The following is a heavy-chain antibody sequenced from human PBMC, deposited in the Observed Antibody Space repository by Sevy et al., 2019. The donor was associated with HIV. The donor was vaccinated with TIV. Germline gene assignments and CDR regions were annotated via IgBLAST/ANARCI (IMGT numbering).Heavy chain of an antibody. Sequence: ASVKVSCKASGYTFTSYDIHWVRQATGQGLEWMGWMNPNSGNTGYAQKFQGRVNMTRNTSISTAYMELSSLRSEDTAVYYCAGGGVVVAATPAYYYYGMDVWGQGTTVTVSS. CDR1: GYTFTSYD. J-gene: IGHJ6*02. V-gene: IGHV1-8*01. CDR3: AGGGVVVAATPAYYYYGMDV. D-gene: IGHD2-15*01. CDR2: MNPNSGNT.